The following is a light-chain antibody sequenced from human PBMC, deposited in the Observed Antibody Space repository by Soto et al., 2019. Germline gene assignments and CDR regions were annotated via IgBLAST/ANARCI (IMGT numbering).Light chain of an antibody. CDR3: QQYNNWPRT. J-gene: IGKJ1*01. CDR1: QSVSSN. V-gene: IGKV3-15*01. Sequence: EIVMTQSPAPLSVSPGERATLSCRASQSVSSNLARYQQKPGQAPRLLIYGASTSATGIPARFSGSGSGTEFTLTISSLQSEDFAVYYCQQYNNWPRTFGQGTKVEIK. CDR2: GAS.